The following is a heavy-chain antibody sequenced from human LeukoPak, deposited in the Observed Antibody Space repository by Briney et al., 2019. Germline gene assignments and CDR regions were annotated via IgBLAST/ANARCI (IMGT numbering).Heavy chain of an antibody. CDR1: GFTFSDYY. CDR3: ARVVAAARFRREKYYYYMDV. CDR2: ISSSGSTI. J-gene: IGHJ6*03. D-gene: IGHD6-13*01. V-gene: IGHV3-11*01. Sequence: GGSLRLSCAASGFTFSDYYMSWIRQAPGKGLEWVSYISSSGSTIYYADSVKGRFTISRDNAKNSLYLQMNSLRAEDTAVYYCARVVAAARFRREKYYYYMDVWGKGTTVTVSS.